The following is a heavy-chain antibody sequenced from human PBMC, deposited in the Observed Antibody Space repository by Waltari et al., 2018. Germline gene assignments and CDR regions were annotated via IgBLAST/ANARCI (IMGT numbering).Heavy chain of an antibody. V-gene: IGHV3-7*01. CDR3: VSEYISGY. Sequence: EAQLVESGGGLVQPGGSLRLSCAASVFFSAVWRDWVRQAPGKGLEWVASINEDGNKKDYVDSVKGRFTISRDNAKKSLYLQMNSLRVEDTAIYYCVSEYISGYWGQGTLVTVSS. D-gene: IGHD6-19*01. CDR1: VFFSAVW. J-gene: IGHJ4*02. CDR2: INEDGNKK.